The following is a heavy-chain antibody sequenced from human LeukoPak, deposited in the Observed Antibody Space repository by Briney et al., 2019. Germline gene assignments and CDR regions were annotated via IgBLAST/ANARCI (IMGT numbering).Heavy chain of an antibody. CDR2: IWYDGSIK. V-gene: IGHV3-33*01. J-gene: IGHJ4*02. D-gene: IGHD3-3*01. Sequence: QSGGSLRLSCAASGFNFSTYGMHWVRQAPGEGLEWVAVIWYDGSIKNYADSVKGRFTISRDNSKNTLYLQMNSLRADDTAVYYCARAPREWLLGYYFDYWGQGTLVTVSS. CDR3: ARAPREWLLGYYFDY. CDR1: GFNFSTYG.